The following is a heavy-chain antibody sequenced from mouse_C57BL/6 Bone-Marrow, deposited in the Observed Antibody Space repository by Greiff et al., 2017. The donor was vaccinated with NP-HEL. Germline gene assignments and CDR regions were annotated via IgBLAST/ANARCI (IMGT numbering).Heavy chain of an antibody. Sequence: EVQVVESGAELVRPGASVKLSCTASGFNIKDDYMHWVKQRPEQGLEWIGWIDPENGDTEYASKFQGKATITADTSSNTAYLQLSSLTSEDTAVYYCTTDYYGSSDYWGQGTTLTVSS. CDR2: IDPENGDT. D-gene: IGHD1-1*01. J-gene: IGHJ2*01. CDR3: TTDYYGSSDY. V-gene: IGHV14-4*01. CDR1: GFNIKDDY.